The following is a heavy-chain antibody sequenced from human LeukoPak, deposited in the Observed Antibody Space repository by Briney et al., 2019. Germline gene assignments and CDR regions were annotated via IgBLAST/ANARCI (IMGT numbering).Heavy chain of an antibody. Sequence: LETLSLICTDSNGSISISSYHWGWIRQPPGKGLEWIGSIYYSGSTYYNPPLKSRVTISVDTSKHQFSLMLSSVTAADTAVYYCARGSSGPFYYYGMDVWGPGTTVTVSS. V-gene: IGHV4-39*01. D-gene: IGHD3-22*01. CDR2: IYYSGST. J-gene: IGHJ6*02. CDR1: NGSISISSYH. CDR3: ARGSSGPFYYYGMDV.